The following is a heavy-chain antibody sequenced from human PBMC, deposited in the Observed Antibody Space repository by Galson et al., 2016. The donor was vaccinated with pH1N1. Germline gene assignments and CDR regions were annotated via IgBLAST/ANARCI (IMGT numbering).Heavy chain of an antibody. V-gene: IGHV6-1*01. D-gene: IGHD3-3*01. CDR1: GDSVSSNSAT. CDR3: ARGVIDYDFWSGYQDHAAFDI. Sequence: CAISGDSVSSNSATWNWIRQSPSRGLEWLGRTYYRSKWYNDYAESVKSRIIISPDTSKNQLSLQLNSVTPADTAVYYCARGVIDYDFWSGYQDHAAFDIWGQGIMVIVPS. CDR2: TYYRSKWYN. J-gene: IGHJ3*02.